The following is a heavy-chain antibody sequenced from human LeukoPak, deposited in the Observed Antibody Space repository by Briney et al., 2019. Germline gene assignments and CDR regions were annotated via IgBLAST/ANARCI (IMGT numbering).Heavy chain of an antibody. Sequence: SETLSLTCTVSGGFISSYYWTWIRQPPGKGLEWIGSIYYSGSTYYNPSLKSRVTISVDTSKNQFSLKLSSVTAADTAVYYCAREGGIRGSFNYWGQGTLVTVSS. D-gene: IGHD2-15*01. CDR1: GGFISSYY. V-gene: IGHV4-39*07. J-gene: IGHJ4*02. CDR2: IYYSGST. CDR3: AREGGIRGSFNY.